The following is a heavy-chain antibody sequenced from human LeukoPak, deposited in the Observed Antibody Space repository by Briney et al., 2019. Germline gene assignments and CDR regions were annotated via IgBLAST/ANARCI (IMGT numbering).Heavy chain of an antibody. CDR2: IRKKGYGETT. Sequence: PGGSLRLSCTASGFSFGDDAWSWFRQAPGKGLEFVCFIRKKGYGETTDYAASVRGRFTISRDDAKSIAYLQMNSLEIEDTALYYCSRGLHDYGFSNYYFDQWGRGTQVTVSS. V-gene: IGHV3-49*03. J-gene: IGHJ4*02. CDR1: GFSFGDDA. CDR3: SRGLHDYGFSNYYFDQ. D-gene: IGHD4-17*01.